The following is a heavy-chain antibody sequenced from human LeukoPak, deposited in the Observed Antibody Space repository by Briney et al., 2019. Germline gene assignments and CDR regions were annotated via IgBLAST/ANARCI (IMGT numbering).Heavy chain of an antibody. CDR2: IKSDGTST. D-gene: IGHD6-13*01. J-gene: IGHJ4*02. CDR1: GFTFSSYW. V-gene: IGHV3-74*01. Sequence: GGSLRLSCAASGFTFSSYWMHWVRQAPGKGLVWVSRIKSDGTSTSYADSVKDRFTVSRDIAKNTLFLQMNSLRAEDTAVYYCAVRYSGSWYLFDYWGQGTLVTVSS. CDR3: AVRYSGSWYLFDY.